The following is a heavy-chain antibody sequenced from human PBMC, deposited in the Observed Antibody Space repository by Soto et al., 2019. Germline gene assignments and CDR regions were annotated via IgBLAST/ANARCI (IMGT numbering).Heavy chain of an antibody. D-gene: IGHD3-3*01. Sequence: SVKVSCKASGGTFSSYAISWLRQAPGQGLEWMGGIIPIFGTANYAQKFQGRVTITADESTSTAYMELSSLRSEDTAVYYCATSIPTYYDFWSGALYFDYWGQGTLVTVSS. V-gene: IGHV1-69*13. J-gene: IGHJ4*02. CDR1: GGTFSSYA. CDR2: IIPIFGTA. CDR3: ATSIPTYYDFWSGALYFDY.